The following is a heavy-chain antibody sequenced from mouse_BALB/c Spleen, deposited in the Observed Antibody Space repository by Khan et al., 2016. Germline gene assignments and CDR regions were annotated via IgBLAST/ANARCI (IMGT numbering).Heavy chain of an antibody. D-gene: IGHD2-1*01. CDR3: AREDYGNYGDYFDY. V-gene: IGHV5-6-5*01. J-gene: IGHJ2*01. CDR1: GFTFSSYA. CDR2: ISSGGST. Sequence: EVELVESGGGLVKPGGSLKLSCAASGFTFSSYAMSWVRQTPEKRLEWVASISSGGSTYYPDSVKGRFTISRDNDRNILNLQMSSLRSADTAMYYCAREDYGNYGDYFDYWGQGTTLTVSS.